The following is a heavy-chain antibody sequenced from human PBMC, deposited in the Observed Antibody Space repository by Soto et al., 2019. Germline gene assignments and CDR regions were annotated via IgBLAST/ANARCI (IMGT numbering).Heavy chain of an antibody. CDR1: GYTFTSYG. J-gene: IGHJ6*02. CDR3: ARDARRNYYYGMDV. Sequence: ASVKVSCKASGYTFTSYGISWVRQAPGQGLEWTGWISAYNGNTNYAQKLQGRVTMTTDTSTSTAYMELRSLRSDGTAVYYCARDARRNYYYGMDVWGQGTTVTVSS. CDR2: ISAYNGNT. V-gene: IGHV1-18*01.